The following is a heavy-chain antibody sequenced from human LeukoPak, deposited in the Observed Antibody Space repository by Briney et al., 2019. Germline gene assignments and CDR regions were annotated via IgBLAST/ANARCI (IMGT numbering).Heavy chain of an antibody. CDR2: ISGSGGST. D-gene: IGHD2-2*01. Sequence: GGSLRLSCAASGFTFSSYAMSWVRQAPGKGLEWVSAISGSGGSTCYADSVKGRFTISRDNSKNTLYLQMNSLRAEDTAVYYCAKDQYCTSTSCYVGYWGQGTLVTVSS. J-gene: IGHJ4*02. V-gene: IGHV3-23*01. CDR1: GFTFSSYA. CDR3: AKDQYCTSTSCYVGY.